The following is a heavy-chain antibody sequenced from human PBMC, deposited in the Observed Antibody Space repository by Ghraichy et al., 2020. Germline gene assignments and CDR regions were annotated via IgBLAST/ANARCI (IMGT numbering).Heavy chain of an antibody. V-gene: IGHV4-34*01. CDR2: INHSGST. CDR3: AKILGH. D-gene: IGHD3-16*01. CDR1: GGSFSGYY. J-gene: IGHJ4*02. Sequence: SETLSLTCAVYGGSFSGYYWSWIRQPPGKGLEWIGEINHSGSTNYNPSLKSRVTISVDTSKNQFSLKLSSVTAADTAVYYCAKILGHWGQGTLVTVSS.